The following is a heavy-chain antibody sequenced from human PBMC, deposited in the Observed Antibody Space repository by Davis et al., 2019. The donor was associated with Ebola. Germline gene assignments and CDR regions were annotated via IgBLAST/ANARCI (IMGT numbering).Heavy chain of an antibody. CDR3: ARDRGPLGFDP. CDR2: IYYSGST. D-gene: IGHD3-10*01. CDR1: GGSISSSNW. J-gene: IGHJ5*02. V-gene: IGHV4-4*02. Sequence: SETLSLTCAVSGGSISSSNWWSWVRQPPGKGLEWIGYIYYSGSTNYNPSLKSRVTISVDTSKNQFSLKLSSVTAADTAVYYCARDRGPLGFDPWGQGTLVTVSS.